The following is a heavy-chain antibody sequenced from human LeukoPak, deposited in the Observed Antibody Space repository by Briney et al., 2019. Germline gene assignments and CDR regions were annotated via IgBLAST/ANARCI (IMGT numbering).Heavy chain of an antibody. CDR3: ARGPPRITMIVVVVPRGWFDP. V-gene: IGHV1-24*01. Sequence: ASVKVSCKVAGYNLIEAAINWVRQAPGKGLEWIGGFDPEDGEYGETQVAQKFQGRVTMTRNTSISTAYMELSSLRSEDTAVYYCARGPPRITMIVVVVPRGWFDPWGQGTLVTVSS. J-gene: IGHJ5*02. CDR1: GYNLIEAA. CDR2: FDPEDGEYGET. D-gene: IGHD3-22*01.